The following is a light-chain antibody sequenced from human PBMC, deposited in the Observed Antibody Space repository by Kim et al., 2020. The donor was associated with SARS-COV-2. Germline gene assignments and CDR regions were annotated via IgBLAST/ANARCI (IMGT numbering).Light chain of an antibody. CDR1: QGISSY. Sequence: SASTGDRVTITCRASQGISSYLAWYQQKPGKAPKRLIYAASTLQSGVPSRFSGSGSGTDFTLTISCLQSEDFATYYCQQYYSYPLTFGGGTKLEI. V-gene: IGKV1-8*01. J-gene: IGKJ4*01. CDR2: AAS. CDR3: QQYYSYPLT.